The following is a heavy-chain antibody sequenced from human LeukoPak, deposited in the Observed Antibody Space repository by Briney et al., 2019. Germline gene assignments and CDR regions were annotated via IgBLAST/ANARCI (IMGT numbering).Heavy chain of an antibody. CDR3: AIDPNWGTHS. Sequence: GGSLRLSCAASGFTFSTYTMYWVRHPPGKRLEWVSIIGNNGGGIHYADSVKGRFTISRDNLKNALYLQMNSLRVKDTAVYYCAIDPNWGTHSWGQGVLVNVSS. CDR1: GFTFSTYT. CDR2: IGNNGGGI. V-gene: IGHV3-23*01. J-gene: IGHJ4*02. D-gene: IGHD7-27*01.